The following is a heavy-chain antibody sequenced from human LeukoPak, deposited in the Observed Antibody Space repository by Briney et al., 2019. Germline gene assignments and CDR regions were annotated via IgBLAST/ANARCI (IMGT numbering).Heavy chain of an antibody. Sequence: SETLSLTCAVYGGSFSGYYWSWIRQPPGKGLEWIGYIYYSGSTNYNPSLKSRVTISVDTSKNQFSLKLSSVTAADTAVYYCARDKINAYCSGGSCYYYYYYGMDVWGQGTTVTVSS. CDR1: GGSFSGYY. J-gene: IGHJ6*02. D-gene: IGHD2-15*01. CDR2: IYYSGST. V-gene: IGHV4-59*01. CDR3: ARDKINAYCSGGSCYYYYYYGMDV.